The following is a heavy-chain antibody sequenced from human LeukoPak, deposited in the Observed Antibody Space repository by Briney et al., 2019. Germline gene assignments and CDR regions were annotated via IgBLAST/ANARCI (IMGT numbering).Heavy chain of an antibody. J-gene: IGHJ4*02. CDR2: INPNTGDT. CDR3: AVAPGDY. V-gene: IGHV1-2*02. CDR1: GYTFTGYY. Sequence: AAVKVSCKASGYTFTGYYMHWVRQAPVQGLEWMGWINPNTGDTNYAQKFQGRVTMTRDTSITTVYMEISRLTSDDTALFYCAVAPGDYWGQGTLVTVS. D-gene: IGHD2-21*01.